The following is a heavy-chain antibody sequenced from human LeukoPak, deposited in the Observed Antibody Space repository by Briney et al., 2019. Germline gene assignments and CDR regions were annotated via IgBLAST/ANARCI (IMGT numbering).Heavy chain of an antibody. V-gene: IGHV4-30-4*08. CDR1: GDSIGGGDFY. Sequence: SQTLSLTCTVSGDSIGGGDFYWSWIRQPPGKGLEWLGYIYDTGSTYYNPFLNGRVTISVDKSKSQFSLELNSVTAADTAIYFCARDLFGAPAGLGGFDSWGQGTLVTVSS. CDR2: IYDTGST. D-gene: IGHD6-13*01. J-gene: IGHJ4*02. CDR3: ARDLFGAPAGLGGFDS.